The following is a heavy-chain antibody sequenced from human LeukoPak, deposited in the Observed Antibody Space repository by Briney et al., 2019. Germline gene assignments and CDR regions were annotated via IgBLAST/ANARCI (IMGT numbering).Heavy chain of an antibody. CDR2: IYYSGST. D-gene: IGHD3-22*01. CDR3: ARHSSGYYYVNY. J-gene: IGHJ4*02. V-gene: IGHV4-39*01. Sequence: SETLSLTCTVSGGSISSGSYYWGWIRQPPGKGLEWIGSIYYSGSTYYNPSLKSRVTISVDTSENQFSLKLSSVTAADTAVYYCARHSSGYYYVNYWGQGTLVTVSS. CDR1: GGSISSGSYY.